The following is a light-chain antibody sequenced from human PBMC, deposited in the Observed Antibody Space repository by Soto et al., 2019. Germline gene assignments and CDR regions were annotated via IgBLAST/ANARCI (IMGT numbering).Light chain of an antibody. J-gene: IGKJ4*01. V-gene: IGKV3-15*01. CDR1: QSVSTN. CDR3: QHYKDVPRT. Sequence: EIVMTQSPATLSVSPGEKATPSCRASQSVSTNVAWYQQKPGQGPRLLIVGASPRAMGSPARFSGSGSGTDFTLTISSLQSEDFAVYSCQHYKDVPRTFGEGTKVDIK. CDR2: GAS.